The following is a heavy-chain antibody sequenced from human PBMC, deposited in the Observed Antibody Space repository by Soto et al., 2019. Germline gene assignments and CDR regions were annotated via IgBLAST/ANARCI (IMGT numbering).Heavy chain of an antibody. CDR3: ARDADDSSGYF. Sequence: PSETLSLTYTVSGGSISSSSYYWGWIRQPPGKGLEWIGSIYYSGSTYYNPSLKSRVTISVDTSKNQFSLKLSSVTAAATAVYYCARDADDSSGYFWGPGTLVTVSS. D-gene: IGHD3-22*01. J-gene: IGHJ4*02. CDR2: IYYSGST. CDR1: GGSISSSSYY. V-gene: IGHV4-39*02.